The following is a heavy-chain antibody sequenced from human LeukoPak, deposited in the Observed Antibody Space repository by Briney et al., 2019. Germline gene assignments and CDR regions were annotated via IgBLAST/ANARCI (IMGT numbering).Heavy chain of an antibody. V-gene: IGHV1-18*01. CDR3: ARALIGSDIDY. Sequence: ASVKVSFTASGYTFTSYGINWVRQAPGQGLEWMGWISAYNGNTNYAQKLQGRVTMTTDTSTSTAYMELRSLRSDDTAVFYCARALIGSDIDYCGEGTLVTVSS. J-gene: IGHJ4*02. D-gene: IGHD2-21*01. CDR1: GYTFTSYG. CDR2: ISAYNGNT.